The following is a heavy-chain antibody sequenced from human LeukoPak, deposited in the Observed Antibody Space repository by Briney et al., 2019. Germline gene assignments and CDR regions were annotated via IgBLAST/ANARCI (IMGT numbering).Heavy chain of an antibody. CDR2: ISSSGSTI. CDR1: GFTFSDYY. J-gene: IGHJ5*02. D-gene: IGHD3-3*01. V-gene: IGHV3-11*04. Sequence: GGSLRLSCAASGFTFSDYYMSWIRQAPGKGLEWVSYISSSGSTIYYADSVKGQFTISRDNAKNSLYLQMNSLRAEDTAVYYCARDGTYDFWSGYYNWFDPWGQGTLVTVSS. CDR3: ARDGTYDFWSGYYNWFDP.